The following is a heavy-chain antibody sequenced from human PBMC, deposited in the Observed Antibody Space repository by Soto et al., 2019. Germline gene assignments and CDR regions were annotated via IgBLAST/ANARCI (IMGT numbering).Heavy chain of an antibody. J-gene: IGHJ4*02. V-gene: IGHV1-69*06. CDR1: GGTFSSYA. Sequence: ASVKVSCKASGGTFSSYAISWVLQAPGQGLEWMGGIIPIFGTANYAQKFQGRVTITADKSTSTAYMELSSLRSEDTAVYYCARRIVGAHYFDYWGQGTLVTVSS. D-gene: IGHD1-26*01. CDR2: IIPIFGTA. CDR3: ARRIVGAHYFDY.